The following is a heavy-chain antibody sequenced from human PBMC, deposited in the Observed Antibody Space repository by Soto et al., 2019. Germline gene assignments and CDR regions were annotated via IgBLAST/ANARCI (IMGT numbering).Heavy chain of an antibody. CDR3: ARRGTTGYCSGDTCYSGALDI. CDR1: GSSTNVNTYY. CDR2: VYYSGST. Sequence: SETLSLTCFVSGSSTNVNTYYWGWIRQAPGKGLEWIGNVYYSGSTNYNPSLKSRVTISIDTSKNQFSLKLSSVTAADTAVYYCARRGTTGYCSGDTCYSGALDIWGQGTMVTVSS. V-gene: IGHV4-39*01. D-gene: IGHD2-15*01. J-gene: IGHJ3*02.